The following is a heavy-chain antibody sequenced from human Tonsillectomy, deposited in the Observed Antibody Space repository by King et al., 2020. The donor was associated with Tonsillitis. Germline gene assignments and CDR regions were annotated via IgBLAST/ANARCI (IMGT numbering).Heavy chain of an antibody. CDR3: ARERGADSRRWYEDFDI. J-gene: IGHJ3*02. CDR1: GGSISSGTYH. D-gene: IGHD6-13*01. CDR2: INTSGTT. Sequence: VQLQESGPGLVKPSQTLSLTCTVSGGSISSGTYHWNWIRQPAGKGLEWIGRINTSGTTDYNPSLKSRVTISVDTSKKQFSLELISVTAADTAVYYCARERGADSRRWYEDFDIWGQGTMVTVSS. V-gene: IGHV4-61*02.